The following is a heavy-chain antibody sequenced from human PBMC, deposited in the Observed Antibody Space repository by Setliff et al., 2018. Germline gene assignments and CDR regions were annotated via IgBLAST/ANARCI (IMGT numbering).Heavy chain of an antibody. Sequence: SETLSLTCFVSGDSMSNFYWSWIRQAPGKGLEWIGYMYTSGNSIYNLSLKSRVTISVDTSESQFSLRLTSVTAADTAVYYCAREGSRDRSHFDSWGQGILVTVPQ. CDR1: GDSMSNFY. V-gene: IGHV4-4*08. J-gene: IGHJ4*02. D-gene: IGHD3-10*01. CDR2: MYTSGNS. CDR3: AREGSRDRSHFDS.